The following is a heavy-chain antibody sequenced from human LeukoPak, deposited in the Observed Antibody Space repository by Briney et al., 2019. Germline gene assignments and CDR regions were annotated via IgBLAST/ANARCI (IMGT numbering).Heavy chain of an antibody. CDR2: IWYDGSDE. CDR1: GFTFSSYG. V-gene: IGHV3-33*01. J-gene: IGHJ4*02. CDR3: ARGLRTLFYFDF. Sequence: GRSLRLSCAASGFTFSSYGMHRVRQAPGKGLEWVALIWYDGSDEYYADSVKGRFTISRDTSKNTVYLQMNSLRAEDTAVYYCARGLRTLFYFDFWGQGTPVTVAS.